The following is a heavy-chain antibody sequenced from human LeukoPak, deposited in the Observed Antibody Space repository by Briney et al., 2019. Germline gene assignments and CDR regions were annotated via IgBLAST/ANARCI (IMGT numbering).Heavy chain of an antibody. V-gene: IGHV3-9*01. D-gene: IGHD6-19*01. J-gene: IGHJ4*02. CDR3: AKDTGSSGPFDY. CDR2: ISWNSGSI. CDR1: GFTFDDYA. Sequence: GGSLRLSCAASGFTFDDYAMHWVRQAPGKGLEWVSGISWNSGSIGYADSVKGRFTISRDNAKNSLYLQMNSLRAEDTVLYYCAKDTGSSGPFDYWGQGTLVTVSS.